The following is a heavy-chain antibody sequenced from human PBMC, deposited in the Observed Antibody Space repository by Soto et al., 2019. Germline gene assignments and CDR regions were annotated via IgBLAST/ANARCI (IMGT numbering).Heavy chain of an antibody. CDR2: ISKDGGDK. V-gene: IGHV3-30*18. J-gene: IGHJ4*02. D-gene: IGHD5-18*01. Sequence: SCAASGFSFSRYGIHWVRQAPGKGLEWVAVISKDGGDKEYAESVKGRCTISRENSKSTVYLQMNSLRVEDTAVYYCAKDGYKYKYYSDYWGQGTLVTVSS. CDR3: AKDGYKYKYYSDY. CDR1: GFSFSRYG.